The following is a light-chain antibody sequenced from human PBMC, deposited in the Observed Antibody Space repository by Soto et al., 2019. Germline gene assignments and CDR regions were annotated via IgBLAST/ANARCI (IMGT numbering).Light chain of an antibody. J-gene: IGLJ1*01. V-gene: IGLV7-43*01. CDR3: LLYYGGSYV. CDR1: TGPVTSGFY. Sequence: AVRNQELSLTVFPVGGRPLTCASSTGPVTSGFYPHWVQQKPGQAPRTLIYSTTNKHSWTPARFSGSLLGGKATLTLSGIQPEDEADYYCLLYYGGSYVFGAGTKVTVL. CDR2: STT.